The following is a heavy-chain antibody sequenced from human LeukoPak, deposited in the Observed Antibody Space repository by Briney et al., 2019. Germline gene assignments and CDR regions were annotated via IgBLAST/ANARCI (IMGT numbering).Heavy chain of an antibody. Sequence: SETLSLTCAVYGGSFSGYYWSWIRQPPGKGLEWIGEINHSGSTNYNPSLKSRVTISVDTSKNQFSLKLSSVTAADTAVYYCARDPDVVVVAATPDYWGQGTLVTVSS. CDR2: INHSGST. J-gene: IGHJ4*02. V-gene: IGHV4-34*01. D-gene: IGHD2-15*01. CDR1: GGSFSGYY. CDR3: ARDPDVVVVAATPDY.